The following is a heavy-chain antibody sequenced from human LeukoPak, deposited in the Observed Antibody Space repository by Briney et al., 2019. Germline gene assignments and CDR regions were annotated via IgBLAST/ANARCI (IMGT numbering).Heavy chain of an antibody. J-gene: IGHJ4*02. CDR1: GYTFTNYY. Sequence: ASVKVSCXASGYTFTNYYMHWVRQARGQGLEWMGIINPSGGSTSYAQKSQGRVTMTRDTSTSTVYMELSSLRSEDTAVYYCARAVLAVAVRGELDYWGQGTLVTVSS. V-gene: IGHV1-46*01. CDR3: ARAVLAVAVRGELDY. CDR2: INPSGGST. D-gene: IGHD6-19*01.